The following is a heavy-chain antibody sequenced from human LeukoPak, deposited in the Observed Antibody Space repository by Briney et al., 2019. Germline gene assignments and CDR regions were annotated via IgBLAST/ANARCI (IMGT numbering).Heavy chain of an antibody. D-gene: IGHD2-15*01. Sequence: PGGSLRLSCAASGFTFSSYSMNWVRQAPGKELEWVSSISSSSSYIYYADSVKGRFTISRDNAKNSLYLQMNSLRAEDTAVYYCARDRRGYCSGGSCYDFDYWGQGTLVTVSS. J-gene: IGHJ4*02. V-gene: IGHV3-21*01. CDR2: ISSSSSYI. CDR3: ARDRRGYCSGGSCYDFDY. CDR1: GFTFSSYS.